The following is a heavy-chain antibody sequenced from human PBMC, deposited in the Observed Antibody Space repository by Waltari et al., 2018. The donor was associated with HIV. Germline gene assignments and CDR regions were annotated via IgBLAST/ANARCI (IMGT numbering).Heavy chain of an antibody. CDR2: IYYSGST. J-gene: IGHJ4*02. D-gene: IGHD3-16*01. CDR1: GGPVSSGSYY. CDR3: ARETTFGSGYFDY. V-gene: IGHV4-61*01. Sequence: QVQLQESGPGLVKPSETLSLTCTVSGGPVSSGSYYWSWIRQPPGKGLEWIGDIYYSGSTNYNPSLKSRVTISVDTSKNQFSLKLSSVTAADTAVYYCARETTFGSGYFDYWGQGTRVTVSS.